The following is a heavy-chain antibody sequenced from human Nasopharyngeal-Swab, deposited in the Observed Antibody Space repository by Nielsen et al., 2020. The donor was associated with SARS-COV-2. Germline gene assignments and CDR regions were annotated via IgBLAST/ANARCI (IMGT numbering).Heavy chain of an antibody. CDR3: ARDLTVTTPYGMDV. J-gene: IGHJ6*02. Sequence: SETLSLTCTVSGGSISSYYWSWIRQPPGKGLEWIGYIYYSGSTNYNPSLKSRVTISVDTSMNQFSLKLSSVTAADTAVYYCARDLTVTTPYGMDVWGQGTTVTVSS. V-gene: IGHV4-59*01. CDR2: IYYSGST. CDR1: GGSISSYY. D-gene: IGHD4-17*01.